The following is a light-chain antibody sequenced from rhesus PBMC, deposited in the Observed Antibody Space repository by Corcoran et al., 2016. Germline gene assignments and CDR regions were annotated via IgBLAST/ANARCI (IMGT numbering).Light chain of an antibody. V-gene: IGKV1-25*01. CDR1: QGISSY. CDR3: QQRNSYPLT. J-gene: IGKJ4*01. CDR2: KAS. Sequence: DIQMTQSPSSLSASVGDRVTLTCRASQGISSYLAWYQQKPGKGTKLLIYKASTLQSWVPSSFSGSGAGTDFNLTLSSLQPEDLATYYCQQRNSYPLTFGGGTKVEIK.